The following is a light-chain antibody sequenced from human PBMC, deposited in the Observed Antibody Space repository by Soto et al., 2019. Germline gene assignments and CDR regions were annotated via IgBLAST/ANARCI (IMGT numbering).Light chain of an antibody. CDR3: QHGYVAPYS. Sequence: DIQMTQSPSSLSASIGDTVTITCRASQDINVYLNWYQQKPGEVPKLLIYSASTLHSGVPSRFTGSGSETDFTLTIMSLQPEDFATYYCQHGYVAPYSFGQGTKVDI. V-gene: IGKV1-39*01. CDR1: QDINVY. J-gene: IGKJ2*03. CDR2: SAS.